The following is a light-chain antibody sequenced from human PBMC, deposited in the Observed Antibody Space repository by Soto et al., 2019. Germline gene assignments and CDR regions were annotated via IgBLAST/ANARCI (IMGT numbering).Light chain of an antibody. CDR1: SSDVGGYNY. CDR3: SSYTSSSTLSV. Sequence: QSVLTQPASVSGSPGQSITISCTGTSSDVGGYNYVSWYQQPPGKAPKLMIYEVSNRPSGVSNRFSGSKSGNTASLTISGLQAEDEADYYCSSYTSSSTLSVFGTGTKVTVL. J-gene: IGLJ1*01. V-gene: IGLV2-14*01. CDR2: EVS.